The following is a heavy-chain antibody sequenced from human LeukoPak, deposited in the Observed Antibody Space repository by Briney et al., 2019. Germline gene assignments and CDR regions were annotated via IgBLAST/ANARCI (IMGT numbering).Heavy chain of an antibody. D-gene: IGHD3-16*02. Sequence: PSETLSLTCSVSGGSISSSSYYWGWIRQPPGKGLEWIGSIYYSGSTYYNPSLKSRVTISVDTSKNQFSLKLSSVTAADTAVYYCARQNYDYVWGSYRRYYYYYMDVWGKGTTVTISS. CDR1: GGSISSSSYY. CDR3: ARQNYDYVWGSYRRYYYYYMDV. CDR2: IYYSGST. V-gene: IGHV4-39*01. J-gene: IGHJ6*03.